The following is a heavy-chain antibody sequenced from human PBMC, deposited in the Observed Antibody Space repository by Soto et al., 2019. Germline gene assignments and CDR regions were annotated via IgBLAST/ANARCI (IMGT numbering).Heavy chain of an antibody. V-gene: IGHV4-39*01. CDR3: ARLPRIQLWLGWLDP. CDR1: GGSISSSSYY. CDR2: INYSGST. J-gene: IGHJ5*02. Sequence: PSETLSLTCTVSGGSISSSSYYWGWIRQPPGKGLEWIGTINYSGSTYYNPSLNSRVTISVDTSKNQFSLKVGSVIAADTAIYYCARLPRIQLWLGWLDPWGQGTLVTVSS. D-gene: IGHD5-18*01.